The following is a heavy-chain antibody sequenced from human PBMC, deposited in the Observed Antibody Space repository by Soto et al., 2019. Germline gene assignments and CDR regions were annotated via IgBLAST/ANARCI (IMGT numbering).Heavy chain of an antibody. J-gene: IGHJ6*02. CDR2: IIPIFGTA. CDR1: GGTFSSYA. CDR3: ARDDSSGYRQYYYYGMDV. D-gene: IGHD3-22*01. Sequence: GASVKVSCKASGGTFSSYAISWVRQAPGQGLEWMGGIIPIFGTANYAQKFQGRVTITADESTSTAYMELSSLRSEDTAVYYCARDDSSGYRQYYYYGMDVWGQGTTVTVSS. V-gene: IGHV1-69*13.